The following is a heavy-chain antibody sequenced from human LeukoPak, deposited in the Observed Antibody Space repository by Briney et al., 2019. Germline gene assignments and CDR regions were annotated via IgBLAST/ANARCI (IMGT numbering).Heavy chain of an antibody. V-gene: IGHV3-11*01. Sequence: GGSLRLSCAASGFTFSDYYMNWIRQAPGKGLEWVSYISSSDSTIYYADSVKGRFTISRDNTKNSLYLQMNSLRAEDTAVYYCASLGYYYDSSGWMVAFDIWGQGTMVTVSS. CDR2: ISSSDSTI. CDR1: GFTFSDYY. J-gene: IGHJ3*02. CDR3: ASLGYYYDSSGWMVAFDI. D-gene: IGHD3-22*01.